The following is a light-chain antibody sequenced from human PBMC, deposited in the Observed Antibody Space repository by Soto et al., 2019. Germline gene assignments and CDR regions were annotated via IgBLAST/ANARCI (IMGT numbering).Light chain of an antibody. J-gene: IGKJ5*01. CDR3: QQYGSSPPLT. Sequence: EIVLTQSPGPLSLSPGERATLSCRASQSVSSSYLAWYQQKPGQAPRLLIYGASSRATGIPDRFSGSGSGTDFPLTISRLEPEDVAVYYCQQYGSSPPLTFGQGTRLEIK. V-gene: IGKV3-20*01. CDR2: GAS. CDR1: QSVSSSY.